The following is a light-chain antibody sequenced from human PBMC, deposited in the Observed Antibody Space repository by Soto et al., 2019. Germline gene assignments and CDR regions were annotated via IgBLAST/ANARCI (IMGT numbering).Light chain of an antibody. CDR2: RAS. Sequence: DIQMTQSPSTLSASVGDRVTITCRASQNINNWLAWHEQKPGKAPKLLIYRASSLENGVPSRFSGRGSGTDFIFTNTSLQPADFATYYCQQYSSDSTFGQGTKVEIK. V-gene: IGKV1-5*03. J-gene: IGKJ1*01. CDR3: QQYSSDST. CDR1: QNINNW.